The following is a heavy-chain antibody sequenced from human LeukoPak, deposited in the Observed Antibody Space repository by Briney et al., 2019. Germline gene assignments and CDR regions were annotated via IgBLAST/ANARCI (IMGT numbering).Heavy chain of an antibody. J-gene: IGHJ3*01. D-gene: IGHD2-2*01. V-gene: IGHV3-23*01. CDR1: GFTFNISA. CDR3: AKVTTDCSSTSCFLPYAFDF. CDR2: ISASGSGT. Sequence: GGSLRLSCGASGFTFNISAINWVRRAPGKGLEWVSSISASGSGTFYADSVKGRFAISRDNSRNMVFLLMNTLRAEDTAIYYCAKVTTDCSSTSCFLPYAFDFWGQGTMVAVSS.